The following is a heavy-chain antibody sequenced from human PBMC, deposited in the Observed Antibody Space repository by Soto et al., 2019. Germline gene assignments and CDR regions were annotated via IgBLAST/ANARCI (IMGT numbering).Heavy chain of an antibody. CDR3: ARRMGRRATYNWFDP. J-gene: IGHJ5*02. CDR1: GGSISSYY. V-gene: IGHV4-59*08. Sequence: PSETLSLTCTVSGGSISSYYWSWIRQPPGKGLEWIGYIYYSGSTNYNPSLKSRVTISVDTSKNQFSLKLSSVTAADTAVYYCARRMGRRATYNWFDPWGQGTLVTVSS. CDR2: IYYSGST. D-gene: IGHD1-26*01.